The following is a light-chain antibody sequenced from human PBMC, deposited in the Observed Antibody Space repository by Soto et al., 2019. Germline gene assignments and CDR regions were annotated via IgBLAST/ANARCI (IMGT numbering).Light chain of an antibody. CDR3: QQLNSYTVT. J-gene: IGKJ4*01. Sequence: DIKMTQSPSTLSASVGDRVTITCRASQSISTYLAWYRQKPGKAPKLLIYKVSSLASGAPSRFSGSGSGTAFTRTISSLQPEDVSTYCCQQLNSYTVTFCGGTKVDIK. CDR2: KVS. CDR1: QSISTY. V-gene: IGKV1-5*03.